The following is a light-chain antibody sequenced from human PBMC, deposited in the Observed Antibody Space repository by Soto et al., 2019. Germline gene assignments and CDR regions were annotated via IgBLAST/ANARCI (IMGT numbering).Light chain of an antibody. CDR1: NSNIGAGYD. V-gene: IGLV1-40*01. CDR3: QSYDSSLSGLDV. CDR2: GNT. J-gene: IGLJ1*01. Sequence: QSVLTQPPSVSGAPGQRVTISCTGSNSNIGAGYDVHWYQQLPGTAPKLLMYGNTNRPSGVPDRFSGSKSGTSASLAITGLQAEDEADYYCQSYDSSLSGLDVFGTGTKLTVL.